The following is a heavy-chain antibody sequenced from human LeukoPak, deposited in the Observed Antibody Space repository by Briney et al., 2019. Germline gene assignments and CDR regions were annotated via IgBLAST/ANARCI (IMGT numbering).Heavy chain of an antibody. D-gene: IGHD6-6*01. CDR1: GGSISSSSYY. CDR2: IYYSGST. Sequence: PSETLSLTCTVSGGSISSSSYYWGWIRQPPGKGLEWIGSIYYSGSTNYNPSLKSRVTISVDTSKNQFSLKLSSVTAADTAVYYCATAEYSSSLGGYYFDYWGQGTLVTVSS. CDR3: ATAEYSSSLGGYYFDY. J-gene: IGHJ4*02. V-gene: IGHV4-39*07.